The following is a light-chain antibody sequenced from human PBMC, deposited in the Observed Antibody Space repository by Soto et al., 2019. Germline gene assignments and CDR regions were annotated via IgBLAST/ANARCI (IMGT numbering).Light chain of an antibody. Sequence: IQMTQSPSTLSASVGDRVTITCRASQSISSWLAWYQQKAGKAPKLLIYDASSLESGVPSRFSGSGSGTQFTRTISSLQPDACATYYLQQYNSNPLALGGGNKVEI. V-gene: IGKV1-5*01. J-gene: IGKJ4*01. CDR2: DAS. CDR1: QSISSW. CDR3: QQYNSNPLA.